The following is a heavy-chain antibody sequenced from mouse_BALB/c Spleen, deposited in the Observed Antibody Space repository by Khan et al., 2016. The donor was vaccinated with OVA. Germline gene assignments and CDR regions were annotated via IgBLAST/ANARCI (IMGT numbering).Heavy chain of an antibody. Sequence: QVRLQQSGAELAKPGASVKMSCKASGYTFTSYWMHWVKQRPGQGLEWIGYINPSSGYTEYNQNFKDKATLTADKSSSTAYMQLSSLTSEDSAVYYCARVRIDYWDQGTTLTVSS. J-gene: IGHJ2*01. CDR3: ARVRIDY. V-gene: IGHV1-7*01. CDR1: GYTFTSYW. CDR2: INPSSGYT.